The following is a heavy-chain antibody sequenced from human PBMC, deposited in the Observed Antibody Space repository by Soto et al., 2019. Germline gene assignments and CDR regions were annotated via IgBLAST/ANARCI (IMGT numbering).Heavy chain of an antibody. CDR3: ARDRGWSLFDY. CDR1: GFTFSSYW. V-gene: IGHV3-74*01. D-gene: IGHD6-19*01. J-gene: IGHJ4*02. Sequence: EVQLVESGGGLVQPGGSLRLSCAASGFTFSSYWMYWVRQAPGKGLVWVSRNNSDGSDTSYADCVKGLFTISRDNAKNTLYLQMNSLRAEDTAVYYCARDRGWSLFDYWGQGTLVTVSS. CDR2: NNSDGSDT.